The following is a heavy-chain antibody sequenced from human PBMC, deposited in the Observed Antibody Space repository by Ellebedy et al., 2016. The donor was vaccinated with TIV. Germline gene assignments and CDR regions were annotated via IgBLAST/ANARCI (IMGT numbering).Heavy chain of an antibody. CDR3: AAEAWWRLDS. V-gene: IGHV3-69-1*01. CDR2: IVGTGAT. Sequence: PGGSLRLSCVASGFTFSDYYMSWIRQAPGKGLEFISHIVGTGATVYAASVMGRFTISRDNAENSLFLEMNSLRVEDTADYYCAAEAWWRLDSWGQGTLVTVSS. J-gene: IGHJ4*02. CDR1: GFTFSDYY. D-gene: IGHD2-15*01.